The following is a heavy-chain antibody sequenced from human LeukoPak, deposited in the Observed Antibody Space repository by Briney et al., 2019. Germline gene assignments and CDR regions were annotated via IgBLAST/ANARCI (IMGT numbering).Heavy chain of an antibody. CDR2: IKKEGGEK. V-gene: IGHV3-7*01. CDR1: GFTLSSYW. J-gene: IGHJ4*01. CDR3: ARDGTAAGLYFDL. Sequence: PGGSLILSCAVSGFTLSSYWMNWVRQAPGKGREWVARIKKEGGEKSYVDSVKGRFTISRDKANNSLYLQMSSQRAEDTAVYYCARDGTAAGLYFDLWGQGTLVTVSS. D-gene: IGHD6-13*01.